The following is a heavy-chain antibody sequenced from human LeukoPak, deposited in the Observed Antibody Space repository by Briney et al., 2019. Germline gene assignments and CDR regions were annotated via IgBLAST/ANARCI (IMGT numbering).Heavy chain of an antibody. V-gene: IGHV1-24*01. CDR3: ATLATSGYYYYYMDV. D-gene: IGHD5-12*01. CDR2: FDPEDGET. Sequence: SVKVSCKVSGYTLTELSMHGVRQAPGKGLEWMGGFDPEDGETIYAQKFQGRVTMTEDTSTDTAYMELSSLRSEDTAVYYCATLATSGYYYYYMDVGGKGTTVTVSS. CDR1: GYTLTELS. J-gene: IGHJ6*03.